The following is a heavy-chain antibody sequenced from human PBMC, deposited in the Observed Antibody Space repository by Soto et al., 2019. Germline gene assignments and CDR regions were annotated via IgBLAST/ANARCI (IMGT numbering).Heavy chain of an antibody. V-gene: IGHV1-69*04. CDR1: GGTFSSYT. CDR2: IIPILGIA. CDR3: ARDPSAHDLTAY. Sequence: SVKVYCKASGGTFSSYTISWVRQAPGQGLEWLGRIIPILGIANYAQKFQGRVTITADKSTSTAYMELSSLRSEDTAVYYCARDPSAHDLTAYWGQGTLVPVSS. J-gene: IGHJ4*02. D-gene: IGHD5-12*01.